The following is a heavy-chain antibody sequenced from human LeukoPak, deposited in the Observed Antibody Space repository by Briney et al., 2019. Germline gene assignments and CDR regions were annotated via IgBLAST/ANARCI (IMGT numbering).Heavy chain of an antibody. J-gene: IGHJ4*02. CDR2: ISGSGGST. V-gene: IGHV3-23*01. CDR3: AKEVGSSGWLYNHFDY. Sequence: GGSLRLSCAASGFTFSSYAMSWVRQAPGKGLEWVSAISGSGGSTYYADSVKGRFTISRDNSKNTLYLQMNSLRAEDTAVYYCAKEVGSSGWLYNHFDYWGQGTLVTVSS. D-gene: IGHD6-19*01. CDR1: GFTFSSYA.